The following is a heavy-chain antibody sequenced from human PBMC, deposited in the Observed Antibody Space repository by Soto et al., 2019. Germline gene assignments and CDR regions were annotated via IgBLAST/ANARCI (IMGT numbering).Heavy chain of an antibody. CDR1: VDSITTYY. D-gene: IGHD6-13*01. CDR2: IDTSGNT. J-gene: IGHJ6*02. CDR3: ARYSNNWFQTEGMDV. V-gene: IGHV4-4*07. Sequence: PSEPLCHTWTVAVDSITTYYWSWIRQPAGKGLEWIGRIDTSGNTNYNPSLKSRVTMSVDTSKKQFSLKLTSVTAADTAVYYCARYSNNWFQTEGMDVWGQGTTVTVSS.